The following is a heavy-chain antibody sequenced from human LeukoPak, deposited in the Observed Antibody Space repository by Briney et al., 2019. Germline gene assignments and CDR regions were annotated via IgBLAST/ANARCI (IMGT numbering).Heavy chain of an antibody. D-gene: IGHD2-21*02. CDR3: ARVGIRGGDPLSLDY. CDR1: GGSISSHY. J-gene: IGHJ4*02. CDR2: IYYSGST. V-gene: IGHV4-59*11. Sequence: PSETLSLICTVSGGSISSHYWSWIRQPPGRALEWIGYIYYSGSTNYNPSLKSRVTISVDTSKNQFSLQLISVTAADTAVYYCARVGIRGGDPLSLDYWGQGTLVTVSS.